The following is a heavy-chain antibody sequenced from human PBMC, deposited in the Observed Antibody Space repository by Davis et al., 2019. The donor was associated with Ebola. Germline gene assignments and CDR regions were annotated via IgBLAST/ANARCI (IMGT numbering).Heavy chain of an antibody. CDR2: SNPDGSIT. CDR3: ARDVVKGPGTYYNYYYYGMDV. CDR1: GLPFSSFW. J-gene: IGHJ6*02. D-gene: IGHD3-10*01. V-gene: IGHV3-74*01. Sequence: PGGSLRLSCTASGLPFSSFWTHWVRQLPGKGLVWLSGSNPDGSITNYADSVKGRFTIFRDNAKNTLYLQMNSLRAEDTAVYYCARDVVKGPGTYYNYYYYGMDVWGQGTTVTVSS.